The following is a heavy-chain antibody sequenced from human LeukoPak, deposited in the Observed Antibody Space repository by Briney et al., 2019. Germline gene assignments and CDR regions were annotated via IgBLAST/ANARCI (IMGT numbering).Heavy chain of an antibody. CDR3: SISAYGSGSYLYYFDY. V-gene: IGHV3-48*03. Sequence: PGGSLRLSCAASGFTFSSYEMNWVRQAPGKGLEWVSYISSSGSTIYYADSVKGRFTISRDNAKNSLYLQMNSLRAEDTAVYYCSISAYGSGSYLYYFDYWGQGTLVTVSS. D-gene: IGHD3-10*01. CDR1: GFTFSSYE. CDR2: ISSSGSTI. J-gene: IGHJ4*02.